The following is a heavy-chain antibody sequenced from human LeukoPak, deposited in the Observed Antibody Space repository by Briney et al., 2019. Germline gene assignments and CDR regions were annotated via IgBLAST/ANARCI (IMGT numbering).Heavy chain of an antibody. CDR3: ARETVGATDY. Sequence: SETLSLTCTVSGGSISSYYWSWIRQPPGKGLEWIGYIYYSGSTNYNPSLKSRVTISVDTSKNQFSLKLSSVTAADTAVYYCARETVGATDYWGQRTLVTVSS. V-gene: IGHV4-59*12. CDR2: IYYSGST. D-gene: IGHD1-26*01. CDR1: GGSISSYY. J-gene: IGHJ4*02.